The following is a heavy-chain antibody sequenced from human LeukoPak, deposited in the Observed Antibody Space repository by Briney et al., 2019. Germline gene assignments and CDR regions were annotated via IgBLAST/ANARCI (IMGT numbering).Heavy chain of an antibody. Sequence: GGSLRLSCAASGFTFDDYAMHWVRQAPGKGLEWVSLISGDGGSTYYADSVKGRFTISRDNSKNSLYLQMNSLRTEDTALYYCAKDQQRSGWYDTPDYWGQGTLVTVSS. CDR3: AKDQQRSGWYDTPDY. CDR1: GFTFDDYA. D-gene: IGHD6-19*01. J-gene: IGHJ4*02. V-gene: IGHV3-43*02. CDR2: ISGDGGST.